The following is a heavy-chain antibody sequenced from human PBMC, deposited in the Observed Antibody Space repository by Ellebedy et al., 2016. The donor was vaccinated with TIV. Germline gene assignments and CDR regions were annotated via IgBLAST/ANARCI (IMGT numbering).Heavy chain of an antibody. J-gene: IGHJ5*02. Sequence: MPSETLSLTCNVSGDSISSIIHYWDWIRQSPGKGPEWIGSIYYRGNTYYNPSLKSRVTISVDTSKNQFSLNLRSVTAADTAVYYCARGPRRGVPNWFDPWGQGTLVTVSS. CDR2: IYYRGNT. CDR1: GDSISSIIHY. D-gene: IGHD3-10*01. CDR3: ARGPRRGVPNWFDP. V-gene: IGHV4-39*07.